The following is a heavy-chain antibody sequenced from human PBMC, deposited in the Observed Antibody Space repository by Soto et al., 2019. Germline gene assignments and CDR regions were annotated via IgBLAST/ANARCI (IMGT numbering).Heavy chain of an antibody. J-gene: IGHJ4*02. D-gene: IGHD6-6*01. CDR2: IIPIFGTA. V-gene: IGHV1-69*01. CDR1: GCTFSSYA. Sequence: QVQLVQSGAEVKKHGSSVKVYCKASGCTFSSYAISWVRQAPGQGLEWMGGIIPIFGTANYAQKFQGRVTITADESTSTADMELSSLRSEDTAVYYCARRGIAARHFDYWGQGTRVTFAS. CDR3: ARRGIAARHFDY.